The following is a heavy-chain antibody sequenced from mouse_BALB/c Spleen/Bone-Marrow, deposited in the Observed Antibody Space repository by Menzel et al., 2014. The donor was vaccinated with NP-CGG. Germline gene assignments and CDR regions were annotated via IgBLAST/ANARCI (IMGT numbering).Heavy chain of an antibody. CDR1: GFTFXSYT. Sequence: EVKLIESGGGLVKPGGSLKLSCAASGFTFXSYTMSWVRQTPEKRLEWVATISSGGSYTYYPDSVKGRFTISRDNAKNTLYPHMSTLRSESTPTYYCTREDTNSGFDYWGQGTTLTVSS. J-gene: IGHJ2*01. D-gene: IGHD3-1*01. CDR2: ISSGGSYT. V-gene: IGHV5-6-4*01. CDR3: TREDTNSGFDY.